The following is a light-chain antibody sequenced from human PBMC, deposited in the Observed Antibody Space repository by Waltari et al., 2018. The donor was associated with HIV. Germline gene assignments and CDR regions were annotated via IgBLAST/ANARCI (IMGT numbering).Light chain of an antibody. CDR2: VYNDGSH. V-gene: IGLV4-69*01. CDR1: SDFSDYA. J-gene: IGLJ3*02. CDR3: QTWGSGIWV. Sequence: QRVLTQSPSASASLGASVTLTCTLSSDFSDYAIAWHQQHPEKGPRYLMKVYNDGSHYTGDGTPDSFSGSSSGAERYLIISSLQSEDEADYYCQTWGSGIWVFGGGTKLTVL.